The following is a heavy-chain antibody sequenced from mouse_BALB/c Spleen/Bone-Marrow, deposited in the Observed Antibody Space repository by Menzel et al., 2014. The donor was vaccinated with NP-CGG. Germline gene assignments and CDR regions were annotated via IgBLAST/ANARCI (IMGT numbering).Heavy chain of an antibody. V-gene: IGHV1S41*01. J-gene: IGHJ4*01. Sequence: DLVKPGASVKLSCKASGYTFTSYWINWIRQRPGQGLEWIGRIAPGSGNTYYKEMFKGKATLTVDTSSSTAYIQLSSLSSEDSPVYFCARSPMITESYAMDYWGQGTSVTVSS. CDR1: GYTFTSYW. D-gene: IGHD2-4*01. CDR2: IAPGSGNT. CDR3: ARSPMITESYAMDY.